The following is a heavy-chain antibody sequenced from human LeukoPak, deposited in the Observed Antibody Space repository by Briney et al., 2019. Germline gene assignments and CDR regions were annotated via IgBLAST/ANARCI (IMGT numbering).Heavy chain of an antibody. CDR2: ISYDGGNK. CDR1: GFTFSSYA. D-gene: IGHD6-19*01. V-gene: IGHV3-30-3*01. J-gene: IGHJ4*02. Sequence: GGSLRLSCAASGFTFSSYAMHWVRQAPGKGLEWVAVISYDGGNKYYADSVKGRFTISRDNSKNTLYLQMNSLRAEDTAVYYCARDAGWVAGIISPYFDYWGQGTLVTVSS. CDR3: ARDAGWVAGIISPYFDY.